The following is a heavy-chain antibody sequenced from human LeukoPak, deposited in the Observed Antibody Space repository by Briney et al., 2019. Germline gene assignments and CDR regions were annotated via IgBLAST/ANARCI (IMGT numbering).Heavy chain of an antibody. D-gene: IGHD3-10*01. CDR2: INHRGST. Sequence: SETLSLTCAVYGGSFNGYYWSWIRQPPGKGVEWIGEINHRGSTNYNPSLKSRVTISVDTSKDQFSLKLSSVTAADTAVYYCARGRVSMVRGVIILNWFDPWGQGTLVTVSS. V-gene: IGHV4-34*01. CDR3: ARGRVSMVRGVIILNWFDP. CDR1: GGSFNGYY. J-gene: IGHJ5*02.